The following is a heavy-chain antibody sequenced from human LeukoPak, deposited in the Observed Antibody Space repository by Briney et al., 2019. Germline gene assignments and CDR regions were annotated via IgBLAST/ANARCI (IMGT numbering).Heavy chain of an antibody. CDR3: ARSPHILTGENFDY. J-gene: IGHJ4*02. Sequence: ASVKVSCKASGYTFTGYYMHWVRQAPGQGLEWMGWINPNSGGTNYAQKFQGRVTMTRDTSISTDYMELSRLRSAETAVYYCARSPHILTGENFDYWGEGTLVTVSS. CDR2: INPNSGGT. D-gene: IGHD3-9*01. V-gene: IGHV1-2*02. CDR1: GYTFTGYY.